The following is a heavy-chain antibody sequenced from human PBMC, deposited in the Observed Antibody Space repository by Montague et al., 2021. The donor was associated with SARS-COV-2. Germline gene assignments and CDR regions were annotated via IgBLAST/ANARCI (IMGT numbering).Heavy chain of an antibody. CDR1: GGSFSGYY. CDR3: ARGARQGYGFRLGSFDS. D-gene: IGHD3-10*01. J-gene: IGHJ4*02. V-gene: IGHV4-34*01. Sequence: SETLSLTCAVYGGSFSGYYWNWTRQPPGKGLEWTGEINHSGSTNYNPSLKSRVTMSVDTSKNQFSPKLSSVTAADTAVYYCARGARQGYGFRLGSFDSWGQGTLVTVSS. CDR2: INHSGST.